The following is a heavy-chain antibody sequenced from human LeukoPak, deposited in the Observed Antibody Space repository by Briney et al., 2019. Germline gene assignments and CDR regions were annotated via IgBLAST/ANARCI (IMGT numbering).Heavy chain of an antibody. CDR1: GFTFSSYA. J-gene: IGHJ4*02. Sequence: PGGSLRLSCAASGFTFSSYAMHWVRQAPGKGLEWVACIRNADINKFYADSVKGRFTISRDNSENALYLQMISLRTEDTAIYYCAKAMWDSDRGEAFDFWGQGTLVTVSS. CDR2: IRNADINK. D-gene: IGHD3-16*01. CDR3: AKAMWDSDRGEAFDF. V-gene: IGHV3-30*02.